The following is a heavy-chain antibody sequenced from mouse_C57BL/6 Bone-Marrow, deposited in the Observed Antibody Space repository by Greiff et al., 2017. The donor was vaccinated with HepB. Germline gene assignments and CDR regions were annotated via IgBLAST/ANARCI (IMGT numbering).Heavy chain of an antibody. D-gene: IGHD2-12*01. CDR2: INPDSSTI. CDR1: GVDFSRYW. CDR3: ARPGPRRPWFAY. J-gene: IGHJ3*01. Sequence: TASGVDFSRYWMSWVRRAPGKGLEWIGEINPDSSTINYAPSLKDKFIISRDNAKNTLYLQMSKVRSEDTALYYCARPGPRRPWFAYWGQGTLVTVSA. V-gene: IGHV4-1*01.